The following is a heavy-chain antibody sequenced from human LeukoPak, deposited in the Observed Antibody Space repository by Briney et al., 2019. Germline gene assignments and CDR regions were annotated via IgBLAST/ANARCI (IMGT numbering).Heavy chain of an antibody. CDR1: GGSISSSTYY. Sequence: SETLSLTCTVSGGSISSSTYYWGWIRQSPGKGLEWIGSVHYSGGSYYNPSLKSRVTISLNTSKNQFSLKLSSVTAADTAVYYCARVKPAGVWLGYFDYWGQGTLVTVSS. D-gene: IGHD6-19*01. J-gene: IGHJ4*02. V-gene: IGHV4-39*07. CDR2: VHYSGGS. CDR3: ARVKPAGVWLGYFDY.